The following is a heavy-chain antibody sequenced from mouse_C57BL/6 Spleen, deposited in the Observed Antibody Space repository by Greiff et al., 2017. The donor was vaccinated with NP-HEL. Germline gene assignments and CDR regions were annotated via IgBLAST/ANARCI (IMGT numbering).Heavy chain of an antibody. CDR3: ASPGRFAY. V-gene: IGHV3-6*01. CDR1: GYSITSGYY. J-gene: IGHJ3*01. Sequence: EVKLQESGPGLVKPSQSLSLTCSVTGYSITSGYYWNWIRQFPGNKLEWMGYISYDGSNNYNPSLKNRISITRDTSKNQFFLKLNSVTTEDTATYYCASPGRFAYWGQGTLVTVSA. CDR2: ISYDGSN.